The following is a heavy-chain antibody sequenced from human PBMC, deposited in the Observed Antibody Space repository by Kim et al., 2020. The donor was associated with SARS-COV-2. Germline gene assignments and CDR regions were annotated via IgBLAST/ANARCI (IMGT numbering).Heavy chain of an antibody. D-gene: IGHD3-10*01. CDR1: GGSISSYY. CDR3: ARDYVRFGDPEHKAYYYGMDV. J-gene: IGHJ6*02. CDR2: IYYSGST. Sequence: SETLSLTCTVSGGSISSYYWSWIRQPPGKGLEWIGYIYYSGSTNYNPSLKSRVTISVDTSKNQFSLKLSSVTAADTAVYYCARDYVRFGDPEHKAYYYGMDVWGQGTTVTVSS. V-gene: IGHV4-59*13.